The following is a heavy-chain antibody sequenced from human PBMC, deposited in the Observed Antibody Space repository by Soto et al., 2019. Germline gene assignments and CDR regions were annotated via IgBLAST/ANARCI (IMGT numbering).Heavy chain of an antibody. CDR2: IHYSGRT. V-gene: IGHV4-59*12. Sequence: SETLSLTCSVSNGSLSGFYWTWIRQPPGKILEWIGYIHYSGRTDYNPSLTSRATMSVDTSKNQFSLNLKSITAADTAVYYCVRVGVGIGNHFDSWGRGTLVTVSS. CDR1: NGSLSGFY. J-gene: IGHJ4*02. D-gene: IGHD1-26*01. CDR3: VRVGVGIGNHFDS.